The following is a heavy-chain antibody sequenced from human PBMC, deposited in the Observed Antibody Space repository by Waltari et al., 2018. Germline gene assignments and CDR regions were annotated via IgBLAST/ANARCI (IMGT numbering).Heavy chain of an antibody. CDR2: IYSGGST. V-gene: IGHV3-66*01. CDR1: GFTVSSNY. Sequence: EVQLVESGGGLVQPGGSLRLSCAASGFTVSSNYMSWVRKAPGTGLEWVSVIYSGGSTYYADSVKGRFTISRDNSKNTLYLQMNSLRAEDTAVYYCARDSYSYGYGVSYYGMDVWGQGTTVTVSS. D-gene: IGHD5-18*01. CDR3: ARDSYSYGYGVSYYGMDV. J-gene: IGHJ6*02.